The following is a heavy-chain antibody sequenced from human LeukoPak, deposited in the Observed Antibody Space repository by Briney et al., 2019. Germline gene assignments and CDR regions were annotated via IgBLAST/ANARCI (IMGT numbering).Heavy chain of an antibody. J-gene: IGHJ4*02. D-gene: IGHD1-26*01. CDR1: GGSFGNYY. CDR2: INHSGST. V-gene: IGHV4-34*01. CDR3: ARGGWELPEGYFDS. Sequence: PSETLSLTCAVYGGSFGNYYWSWIRQVPGKRLEWIGEINHSGSTNYNPSLKRRVIVSLDTSKNQFSLKLTSVTAADTAVYYCARGGWELPEGYFDSWGQGPLVTVSS.